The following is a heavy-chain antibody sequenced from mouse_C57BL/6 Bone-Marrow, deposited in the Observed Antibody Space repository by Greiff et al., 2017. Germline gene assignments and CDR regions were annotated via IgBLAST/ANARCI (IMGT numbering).Heavy chain of an antibody. Sequence: QVQLQQPGAELVRPGSSVKLSCKASGYTFTSYWMDWVKQRPGQGLEWIGNIYPSDSETHYNQKFKDKATLTVDKSSSTAYMQLSSLTSEAAAVYYCARGYCGNYEGYWGQGTTLTVSS. CDR1: GYTFTSYW. CDR2: IYPSDSET. CDR3: ARGYCGNYEGY. V-gene: IGHV1-61*01. J-gene: IGHJ2*01. D-gene: IGHD2-1*01.